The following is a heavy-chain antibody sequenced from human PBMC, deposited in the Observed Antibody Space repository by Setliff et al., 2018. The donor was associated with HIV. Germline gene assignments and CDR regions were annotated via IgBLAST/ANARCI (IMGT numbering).Heavy chain of an antibody. Sequence: SETLSLTCAVSGYSISSGYYWGWIRQPPGKGLEWIGSIYHRGSTYYNPSLKSRVTISFDTSKNQFSPKLNSVTAADTAIYYCARGRDYTGSWFRPFYLGFWGHGNLVTVSS. D-gene: IGHD3-3*01. CDR1: GYSISSGYY. CDR3: ARGRDYTGSWFRPFYLGF. CDR2: IYHRGST. J-gene: IGHJ4*01. V-gene: IGHV4-38-2*01.